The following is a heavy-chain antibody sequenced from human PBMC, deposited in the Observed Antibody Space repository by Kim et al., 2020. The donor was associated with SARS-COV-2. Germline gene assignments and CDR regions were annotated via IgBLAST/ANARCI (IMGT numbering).Heavy chain of an antibody. CDR3: AREGGTSGRCGFFDN. D-gene: IGHD2-21*01. CDR2: MSFDGSK. CDR1: GVSLNNHI. J-gene: IGHJ4*02. Sequence: GGSLRLSCAASGVSLNNHIIHWVRQAPGKGLEWVAAMSFDGSKYYADSVKGRFTISRDASETTQFLQLSSLRPDDTALYYCAREGGTSGRCGFFDNCGEG. V-gene: IGHV3-30*04.